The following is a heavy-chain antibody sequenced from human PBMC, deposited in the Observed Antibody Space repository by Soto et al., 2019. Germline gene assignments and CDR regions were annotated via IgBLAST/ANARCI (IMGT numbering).Heavy chain of an antibody. CDR1: GYTFTDFG. J-gene: IGHJ4*02. CDR3: ARDSGNLGNWAYFFDY. D-gene: IGHD7-27*01. Sequence: QGQLVQSGAEVKKPGASVKVSCKASGYTFTDFGISWVRQAPGQGLEWMGWISAYNSNTNYAQKVQGRVTMTTDTATSTAYMELTNLTSGDTAVYYCARDSGNLGNWAYFFDYWGQGTLVTVYS. CDR2: ISAYNSNT. V-gene: IGHV1-18*01.